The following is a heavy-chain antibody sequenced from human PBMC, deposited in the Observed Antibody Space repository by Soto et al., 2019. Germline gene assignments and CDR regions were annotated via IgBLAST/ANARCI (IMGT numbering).Heavy chain of an antibody. D-gene: IGHD7-27*01. CDR1: GGSITSDYSC. CDR2: IFDSGTT. CDR3: ARGPSGDKDHY. J-gene: IGHJ4*02. V-gene: IGHV4-30-4*01. Sequence: SETLSLTCTVSGGSITSDYSCWSWIRQPPGEGLEWIGHIFDSGTTYTNPSLRSQVAISLDTSKNHFSLTLSSVTAADTAVYYCARGPSGDKDHYWGQGALVTVSS.